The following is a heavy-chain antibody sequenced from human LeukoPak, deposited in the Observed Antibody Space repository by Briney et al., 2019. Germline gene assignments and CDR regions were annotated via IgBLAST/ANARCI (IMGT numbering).Heavy chain of an antibody. CDR1: GFTFSSYS. D-gene: IGHD3-10*01. Sequence: AGGSLRLSCAASGFTFSSYSMNWVRQAPGKGLEWVSSISSSSGYIYYADSVKGRFTISRDNAKNSLYLQMNSLRAEDTALYYCASVDYYGSGNYYNDVDYWGQGTLVTVSS. J-gene: IGHJ4*02. V-gene: IGHV3-21*01. CDR3: ASVDYYGSGNYYNDVDY. CDR2: ISSSSGYI.